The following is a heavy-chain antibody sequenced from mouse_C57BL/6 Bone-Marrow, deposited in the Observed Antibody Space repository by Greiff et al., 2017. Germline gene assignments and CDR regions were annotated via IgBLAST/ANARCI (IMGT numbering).Heavy chain of an antibody. J-gene: IGHJ1*03. Sequence: VQLQQPGAELVRPGSSVKLSCKASGYTFTSYWMDWVQQRPGQGLEWIGNIYPSASETHYNQKFKDKATLTVDKSSSTAYIQLSTLSSEDSAVYYGARGGLCYGNFEGYFNVWGTGTTVTVSS. V-gene: IGHV1-61*01. CDR1: GYTFTSYW. D-gene: IGHD2-1*01. CDR3: ARGGLCYGNFEGYFNV. CDR2: IYPSASET.